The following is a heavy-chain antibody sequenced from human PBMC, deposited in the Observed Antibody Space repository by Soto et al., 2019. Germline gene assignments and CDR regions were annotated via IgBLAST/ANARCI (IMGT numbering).Heavy chain of an antibody. Sequence: QVQLQESGPGLVKPSQTLSLTCSVSGGSINSDEYYWSWIRQPPGGGLEWIGHVYYTGSTSYSPSLKSRLTISVDTSKNQFSLRLTSVSAAEAAVYYCARDRSNSPDLFDSWGQGTLVAVSS. CDR3: ARDRSNSPDLFDS. D-gene: IGHD4-4*01. J-gene: IGHJ4*02. CDR2: VYYTGST. CDR1: GGSINSDEYY. V-gene: IGHV4-30-4*01.